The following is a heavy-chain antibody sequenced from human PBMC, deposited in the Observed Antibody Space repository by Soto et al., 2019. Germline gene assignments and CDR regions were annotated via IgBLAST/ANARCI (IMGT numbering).Heavy chain of an antibody. CDR2: IYYSGST. J-gene: IGHJ6*02. Sequence: SETLSLTCTVSGGSISSGGYYWSWIRQHPGKGLEWIGYIYYSGSTYYNPSLKSRVTISVDTSKNQFSLKLSSVTAADTAVYYCARHATVTTVDYYYGMDVWGQGTTVTVSS. V-gene: IGHV4-31*03. D-gene: IGHD4-17*01. CDR1: GGSISSGGYY. CDR3: ARHATVTTVDYYYGMDV.